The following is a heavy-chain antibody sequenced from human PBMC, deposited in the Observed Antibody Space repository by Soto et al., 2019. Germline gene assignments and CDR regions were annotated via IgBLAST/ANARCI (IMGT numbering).Heavy chain of an antibody. Sequence: QVQLVQSGAEVKKPGSSVKVSCKASGGTFSSYAISWVRQAPGQGLEWMGGIIPIFGTENYAQKFQGRVTLTADEATSTAYMELSSQRSEDTAVYYCARGNYGSGSYYGMDVWGQGTTVTVSS. D-gene: IGHD3-10*01. CDR2: IIPIFGTE. V-gene: IGHV1-69*01. J-gene: IGHJ6*02. CDR1: GGTFSSYA. CDR3: ARGNYGSGSYYGMDV.